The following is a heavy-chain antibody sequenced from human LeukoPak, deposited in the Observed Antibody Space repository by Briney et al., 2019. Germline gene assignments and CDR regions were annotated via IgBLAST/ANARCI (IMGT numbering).Heavy chain of an antibody. CDR2: ISSSSSYI. J-gene: IGHJ4*02. CDR3: ARDLVAAAGTGAFDY. Sequence: GSLRLSFAASGFPFRSYSMNWVRPAPGKGLEWVSSISSSSSYIYYADSVKGRFTISRDNAKNSLYLQMNSLRAEDTAVYYCARDLVAAAGTGAFDYWGQGTLVTVSS. V-gene: IGHV3-21*01. CDR1: GFPFRSYS. D-gene: IGHD6-13*01.